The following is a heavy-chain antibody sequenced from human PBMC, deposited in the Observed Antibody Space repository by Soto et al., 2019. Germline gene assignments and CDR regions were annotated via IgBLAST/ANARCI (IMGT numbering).Heavy chain of an antibody. CDR3: ARSSNSIAAAGTGFDY. J-gene: IGHJ4*02. D-gene: IGHD6-13*01. CDR2: IYSGGST. CDR1: GFTVSSNY. V-gene: IGHV3-53*01. Sequence: GGSLSLSCAASGFTVSSNYMSWVHQAPGKGLEWVSVIYSGGSTYYADSVKGRFTISRDNSKNTLYLQMNSLRAEDTAVYYCARSSNSIAAAGTGFDYWGQGTLVTVS.